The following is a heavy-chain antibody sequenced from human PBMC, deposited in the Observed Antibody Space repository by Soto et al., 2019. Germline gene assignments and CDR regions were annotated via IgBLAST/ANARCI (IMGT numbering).Heavy chain of an antibody. CDR1: GYSISSGYY. CDR3: ARVPIAAAGTWFDP. J-gene: IGHJ5*02. V-gene: IGHV4-38-2*01. CDR2: INHSGST. Sequence: SETLSLTCAVSGYSISSGYYWGWIRQPPGKGLEWIGRINHSGSTNYNPSLKSRVTISVDTSKDQFSLKLSSVTAADTAVYYCARVPIAAAGTWFDPWGQGTLVTVSS. D-gene: IGHD6-13*01.